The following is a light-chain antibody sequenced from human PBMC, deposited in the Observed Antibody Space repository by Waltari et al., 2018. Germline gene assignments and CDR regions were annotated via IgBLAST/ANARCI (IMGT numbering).Light chain of an antibody. CDR3: QQLNSYPIT. V-gene: IGKV1-9*01. J-gene: IGKJ5*01. CDR2: AAS. CDR1: QGLSSN. Sequence: IKLTQSPSSLSAPVGDRVTTTCRASQGLSSNLAWYQQKPGKAPKLLISAASTLQSGVPLRFSGSGSGTDFTLTISSLQPEDFATYYCQQLNSYPITFGQGTRLEIK.